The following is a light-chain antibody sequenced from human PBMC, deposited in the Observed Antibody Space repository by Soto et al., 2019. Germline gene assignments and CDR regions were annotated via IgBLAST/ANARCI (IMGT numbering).Light chain of an antibody. V-gene: IGKV3-15*01. CDR2: GAS. Sequence: EIVMTQSPATLSVSPGERATLSCRAGQSVSSNLAWYQQKPGQAPRLLIYGASTRATGIPARFSGSGSGTEFTLTISSLQSEDFAVYYCQQYNNWPPVITFGQGTRLEIK. CDR1: QSVSSN. J-gene: IGKJ5*01. CDR3: QQYNNWPPVIT.